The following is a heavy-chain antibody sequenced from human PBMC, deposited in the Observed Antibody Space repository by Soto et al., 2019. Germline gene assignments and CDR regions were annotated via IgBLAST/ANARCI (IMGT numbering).Heavy chain of an antibody. J-gene: IGHJ4*02. Sequence: ASLKVSCKASGYTFSSYAMHWVRQAPGQRLEWMGWINSVYGNKKSSQKFQDRATISRDTSASTAYMELTSLRSEDTAVYYCARDTGDGTFDFWGQGTLVPVSS. V-gene: IGHV1-3*01. CDR2: INSVYGNK. D-gene: IGHD7-27*01. CDR3: ARDTGDGTFDF. CDR1: GYTFSSYA.